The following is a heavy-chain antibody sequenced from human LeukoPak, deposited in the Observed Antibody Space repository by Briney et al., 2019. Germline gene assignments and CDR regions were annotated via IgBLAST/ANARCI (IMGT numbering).Heavy chain of an antibody. CDR3: AKGAHTFNWFDP. V-gene: IGHV3-30*02. Sequence: SGGSLRLSCAASGFTFSSYGMHWVRQAPGKGLEWVAFIRYDGSNKYYADSVKGRFTISRDNSKNTLYLQMNSLRAEDTAVYYCAKGAHTFNWFDPWGQGTLVTVSS. D-gene: IGHD2-2*02. CDR1: GFTFSSYG. J-gene: IGHJ5*02. CDR2: IRYDGSNK.